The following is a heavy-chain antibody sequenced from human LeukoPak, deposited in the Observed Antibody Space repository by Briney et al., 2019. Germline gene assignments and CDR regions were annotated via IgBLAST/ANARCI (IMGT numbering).Heavy chain of an antibody. CDR3: AKAPFFYYDSSGYLPH. D-gene: IGHD3-22*01. Sequence: GGSLRLSCAASGFTFDSYGMTWVRQAPGQGREWVAGIIGDGESTNYADSVKGRFTISRANDKNTLYLQMNGLRVEDTAVYYCAKAPFFYYDSSGYLPHWGQGTLVTVSS. CDR1: GFTFDSYG. J-gene: IGHJ4*02. CDR2: IIGDGEST. V-gene: IGHV3-23*01.